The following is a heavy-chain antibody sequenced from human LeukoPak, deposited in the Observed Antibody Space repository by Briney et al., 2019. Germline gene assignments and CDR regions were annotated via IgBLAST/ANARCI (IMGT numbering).Heavy chain of an antibody. D-gene: IGHD1-26*01. Sequence: KPSETLSLTCTVSGGSISSSSYYWGWIRQPPGKGLEWIGSIYYSGSTYYNPSLKSRVTISVDTSKNQFSLKLSSVTVADTAVYYCARPLWDVELGPGPPYGMDVWGQGTTVTVSS. CDR2: IYYSGST. CDR1: GGSISSSSYY. CDR3: ARPLWDVELGPGPPYGMDV. V-gene: IGHV4-39*07. J-gene: IGHJ6*02.